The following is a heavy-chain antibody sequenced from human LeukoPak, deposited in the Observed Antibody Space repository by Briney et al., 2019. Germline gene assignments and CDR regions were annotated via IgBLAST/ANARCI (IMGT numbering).Heavy chain of an antibody. D-gene: IGHD5-24*01. J-gene: IGHJ4*02. Sequence: GGSLRLSCEVSGLTFRSFWMSWVRQAPGKGLEWVANINQEGSEKYFVDSVKGRFTISRDNAKNSLHPQMNTLTAEDTAVYYCARERDGRFFDYWGQGTLVTVSS. CDR2: INQEGSEK. CDR1: GLTFRSFW. V-gene: IGHV3-7*01. CDR3: ARERDGRFFDY.